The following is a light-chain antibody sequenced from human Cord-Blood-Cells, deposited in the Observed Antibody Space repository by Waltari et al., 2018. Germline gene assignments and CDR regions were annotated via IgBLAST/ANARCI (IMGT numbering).Light chain of an antibody. J-gene: IGKJ4*01. CDR3: QQSYSTPLT. CDR2: AAS. Sequence: DIQMTQSPSSLSASVGDRVTITCRASQSISSYLNWDQQKPGKAPKLLIYAASSLQSGVPSRFSGSGSGTDFTLTISSLQPEDFATYYCQQSYSTPLTLGGGTKVEIK. V-gene: IGKV1-39*01. CDR1: QSISSY.